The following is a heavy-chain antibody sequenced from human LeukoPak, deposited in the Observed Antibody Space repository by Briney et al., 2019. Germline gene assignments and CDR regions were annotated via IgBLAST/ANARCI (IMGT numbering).Heavy chain of an antibody. V-gene: IGHV1-69*06. Sequence: GASVKVSCKASGGTFSSYAISWVRQAPGQGLEWMGGIIPIFGTANYAQKFQGRVTITADKSTSTAYMELSSLRSEDTAVYYCAVGYSSGWYLRLTQYFQHWGQGTLVTVSS. J-gene: IGHJ1*01. CDR2: IIPIFGTA. CDR1: GGTFSSYA. CDR3: AVGYSSGWYLRLTQYFQH. D-gene: IGHD6-19*01.